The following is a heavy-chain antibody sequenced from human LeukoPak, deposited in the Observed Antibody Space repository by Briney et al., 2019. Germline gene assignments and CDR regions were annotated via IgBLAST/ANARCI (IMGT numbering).Heavy chain of an antibody. CDR2: ISSSSSYI. V-gene: IGHV3-21*01. D-gene: IGHD3-10*02. CDR3: AELGITMIGGV. CDR1: GFTFSSYS. Sequence: GGSLRLSCAASGFTFSSYSMSWVRQAPGKGLEWVSSISSSSSYIYYADSVKGRFTISRDNAKNSLYLQMNSLRAEDTAVYYCAELGITMIGGVWGKGTTVTISS. J-gene: IGHJ6*04.